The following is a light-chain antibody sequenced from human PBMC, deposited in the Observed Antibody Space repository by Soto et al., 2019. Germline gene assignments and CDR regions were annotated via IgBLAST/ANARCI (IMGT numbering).Light chain of an antibody. Sequence: VFTQSPGSLSLSPGERATLSCRAGEGVSRRYIAWYQQKSRQVPRLLIFGASFRATGIPDRFSGSGSGTDFTLTISKLEPEDFAMYYCQQFVGSPVTSDQGTRLEI. CDR2: GAS. V-gene: IGKV3-20*01. J-gene: IGKJ5*01. CDR3: QQFVGSPVT. CDR1: EGVSRRY.